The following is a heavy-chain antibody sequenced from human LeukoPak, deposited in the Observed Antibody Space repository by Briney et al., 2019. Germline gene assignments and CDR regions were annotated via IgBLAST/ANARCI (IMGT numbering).Heavy chain of an antibody. J-gene: IGHJ4*02. CDR2: IYSDGST. CDR1: GFIVSGDF. D-gene: IGHD3-22*01. Sequence: GGSLRLSCAASGFIVSGDFMSWVRQAPGKGLEWVSVIYSDGSTYYADSVKGRFTISRDNAKNSLYLQMNSLRAEDTAVYYCARDDSYYDSWAPARDYWGQGTLVTVSS. CDR3: ARDDSYYDSWAPARDY. V-gene: IGHV3-66*01.